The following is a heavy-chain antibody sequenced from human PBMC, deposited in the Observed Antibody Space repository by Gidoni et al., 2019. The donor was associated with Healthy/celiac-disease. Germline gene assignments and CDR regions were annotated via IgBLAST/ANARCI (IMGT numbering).Heavy chain of an antibody. V-gene: IGHV3-23*01. CDR2: ISGSGGST. J-gene: IGHJ4*02. D-gene: IGHD1-1*01. CDR3: AKGYNSNYFDY. CDR1: GFTFSSYA. Sequence: VHLLESGGGLVQPGGSLRLSCAATGFTFSSYAMSWVRQSTGKGLEWVSAISGSGGSTYYADSVKGRFTISRDNSKNTLYLQMNSLRAEDTAVYYCAKGYNSNYFDYWGQGTLVTVSS.